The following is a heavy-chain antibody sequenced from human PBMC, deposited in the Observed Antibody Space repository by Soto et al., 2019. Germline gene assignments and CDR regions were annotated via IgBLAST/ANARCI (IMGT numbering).Heavy chain of an antibody. CDR3: ATSTVSYVDIVSSTTRGYFDH. D-gene: IGHD5-12*01. V-gene: IGHV5-51*01. Sequence: GESLKISCEGSGYNFNTYWIGWVRQMPGKGLEWMALIYPGDSDTRYSPSFEGQVTLSVDRSISTACLQWSSLKASDTAIYYCATSTVSYVDIVSSTTRGYFDHWGQGTQVTVSS. CDR2: IYPGDSDT. J-gene: IGHJ4*02. CDR1: GYNFNTYW.